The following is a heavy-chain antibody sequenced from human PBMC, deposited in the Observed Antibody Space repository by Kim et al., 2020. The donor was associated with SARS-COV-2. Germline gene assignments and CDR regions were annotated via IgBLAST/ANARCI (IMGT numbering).Heavy chain of an antibody. J-gene: IGHJ6*02. CDR2: INPNSGGT. V-gene: IGHV1-2*04. Sequence: ASVKVSCKASGYTFTGYYMHWVRQAPGQGLEWMGWINPNSGGTNYAQKFQGWVTMTRDTSISTAYMELSRLRSDDTAVYYCARRSASKFGESYYYYGMDVWGQGTTVTVS. D-gene: IGHD3-10*01. CDR3: ARRSASKFGESYYYYGMDV. CDR1: GYTFTGYY.